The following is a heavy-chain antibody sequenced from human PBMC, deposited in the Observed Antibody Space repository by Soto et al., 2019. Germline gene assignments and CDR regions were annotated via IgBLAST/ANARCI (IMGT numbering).Heavy chain of an antibody. D-gene: IGHD3-9*01. J-gene: IGHJ4*02. Sequence: EASVKVSCKASGYTFTRNALHWVRQAPGQRPEWLGWVFTDNGNTKYSQKFQDRVIITRDTSATTGYMELSSLRSEDTAVYYCARGFEGAFDFWGRGTLVTVSS. CDR3: ARGFEGAFDF. CDR2: VFTDNGNT. CDR1: GYTFTRNA. V-gene: IGHV1-3*04.